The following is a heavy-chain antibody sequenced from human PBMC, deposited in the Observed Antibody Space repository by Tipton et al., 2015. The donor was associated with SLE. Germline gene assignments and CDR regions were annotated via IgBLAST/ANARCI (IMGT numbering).Heavy chain of an antibody. V-gene: IGHV4-34*01. Sequence: TLSLTCAVYGGSFSGYYWTWIRQPPGKGLEWIGEINPSGRTTYKLSLKSRVTISTDTYKNQFSLKLNSLTAADTAVYYCSRGRLGGSGNWGRGTLVTVSS. CDR1: GGSFSGYY. CDR3: SRGRLGGSGN. CDR2: INPSGRT. D-gene: IGHD1-26*01. J-gene: IGHJ4*02.